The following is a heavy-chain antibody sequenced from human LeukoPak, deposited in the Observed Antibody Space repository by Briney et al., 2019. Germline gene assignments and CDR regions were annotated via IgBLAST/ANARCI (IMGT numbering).Heavy chain of an antibody. CDR1: GFTFTSSA. CDR3: AAASNSGSYGARDYYMDV. CDR2: IVVGSGNT. Sequence: SVKVSCKASGFTFTSSAVQWVRQARGQRLEWIGWIVVGSGNTNYAQKFQERVTITRDMSTSTAYMELSSLRSEDTAVYYCAAASNSGSYGARDYYMDVWGKGTTVTVSS. D-gene: IGHD1-26*01. V-gene: IGHV1-58*01. J-gene: IGHJ6*03.